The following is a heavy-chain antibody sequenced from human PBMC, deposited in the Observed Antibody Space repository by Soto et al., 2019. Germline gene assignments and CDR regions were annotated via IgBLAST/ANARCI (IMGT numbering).Heavy chain of an antibody. V-gene: IGHV3-30*18. CDR1: GFTFSSYG. CDR3: LKDPLLYVSRPGGASHI. Sequence: QVQLVESGGGVVQPGRSLRLSCAASGFTFSSYGMHWVRQAPGKGLEWVAVISYDGSNKYYADSVKGRFTISRDNSKNTVFLQMNSLKVENRVLYICLKDPLLYVSRPGGASHIWGQGTMVTVSS. CDR2: ISYDGSNK. D-gene: IGHD3-22*01. J-gene: IGHJ3*02.